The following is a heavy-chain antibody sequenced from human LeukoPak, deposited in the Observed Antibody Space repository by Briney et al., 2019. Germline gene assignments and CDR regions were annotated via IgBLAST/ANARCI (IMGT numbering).Heavy chain of an antibody. D-gene: IGHD6-19*01. CDR3: ARVLAAIALRDYHYVDV. J-gene: IGHJ6*03. CDR1: GFSVSSNS. Sequence: GGSLRLFCAASGFSVSSNSMSWVRQAPGKGLECVSIIYSRDVTSYADSVKDRFTISRDSDKNTLFLQMDSLRSDDTAVYYCARVLAAIALRDYHYVDVWGQGTTVTVSS. CDR2: IYSRDVT. V-gene: IGHV3-53*01.